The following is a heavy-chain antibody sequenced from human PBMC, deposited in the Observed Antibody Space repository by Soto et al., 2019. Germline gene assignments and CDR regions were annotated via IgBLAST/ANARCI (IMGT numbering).Heavy chain of an antibody. CDR1: GFTFSSYG. J-gene: IGHJ4*02. Sequence: QVQLVESGGGVVQPGRSLRLSCAASGFTFSSYGMHWVRQAPGKGLEWVAVISYDGSNKYYADSVKGRFTISRDNSKNTLYLKMNSLRAEDTAVYYCAKDYDILTGYFDYWGQGTLVTVSS. D-gene: IGHD3-9*01. V-gene: IGHV3-30*18. CDR2: ISYDGSNK. CDR3: AKDYDILTGYFDY.